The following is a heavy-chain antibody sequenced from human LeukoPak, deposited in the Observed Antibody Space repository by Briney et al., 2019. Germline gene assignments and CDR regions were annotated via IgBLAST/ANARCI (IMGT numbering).Heavy chain of an antibody. CDR1: GFTFSSYD. CDR2: ISSNGGTT. D-gene: IGHD6-19*01. V-gene: IGHV3-64D*09. J-gene: IGHJ4*02. Sequence: PGGSLRLSCSASGFTFSSYDMFWVRQAPGKGLEYVSVISSNGGTTYYADSVKGRFTISRDDSKNTLYLQMTSLRPEDTALYYCVKGGYSSGWFPYSFDYWGQGTLVTVSS. CDR3: VKGGYSSGWFPYSFDY.